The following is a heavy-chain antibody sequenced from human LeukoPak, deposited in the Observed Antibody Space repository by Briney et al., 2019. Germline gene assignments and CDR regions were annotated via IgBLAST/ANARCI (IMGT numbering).Heavy chain of an antibody. CDR3: AAQTSSPRLGGY. Sequence: SGGSLRLSCAASGFTFSSYSMNWVRQAPGKGLEWVSSISSSSSYIYYEDSVKGRFTISRDNAKNSLYLQMNSLRAEDTAVYYCAAQTSSPRLGGYWGQGTLVTVSS. CDR1: GFTFSSYS. J-gene: IGHJ4*02. D-gene: IGHD6-13*01. V-gene: IGHV3-21*01. CDR2: ISSSSSYI.